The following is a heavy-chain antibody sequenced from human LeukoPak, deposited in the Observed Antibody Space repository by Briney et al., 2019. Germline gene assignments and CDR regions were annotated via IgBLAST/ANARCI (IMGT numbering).Heavy chain of an antibody. V-gene: IGHV3-30*18. CDR2: ISYDGSNK. J-gene: IGHJ4*02. D-gene: IGHD1-26*01. CDR1: GFTFSSYG. Sequence: PGGSLRLSCAASGFTFSSYGMHWVRQAPGKGLEWVAVISYDGSNKYYADSVKGRFTISRDNSKNTLYLQMNGLRAEDTAVYYCAKSTLYSGSTFDYWGQGTLVTVSS. CDR3: AKSTLYSGSTFDY.